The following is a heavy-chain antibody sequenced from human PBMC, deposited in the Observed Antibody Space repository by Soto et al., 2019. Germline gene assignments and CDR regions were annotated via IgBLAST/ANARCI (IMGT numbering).Heavy chain of an antibody. CDR1: GFTFNSYA. J-gene: IGHJ4*02. V-gene: IGHV3-23*01. CDR3: ARDQPGRYCTNGICHNFDY. D-gene: IGHD2-8*01. Sequence: VQLLESGGGLVQPGGSLRLSCAASGFTFNSYAMSWVRQAPGKGLEWVSGISRSGGTTYYPDSVKGRFTISRDYSKNTLYLQMNSLRAEDTAVYYCARDQPGRYCTNGICHNFDYWGQGTLVTVSS. CDR2: ISRSGGTT.